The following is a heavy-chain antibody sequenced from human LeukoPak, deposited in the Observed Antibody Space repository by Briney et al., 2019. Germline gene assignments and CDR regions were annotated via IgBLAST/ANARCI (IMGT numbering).Heavy chain of an antibody. D-gene: IGHD5-12*01. V-gene: IGHV3-21*01. CDR2: ISSSSSSYI. Sequence: GGSLRLSCAASGFTFSSYSMNWVRQAPGKGLEWVSFISSSSSSYIYYADSVKGRFTISRDNAKNSLYLQMNSLRAEDTAVYYCARGHDVRWLRLGLSGSHKNQKYYFDYWGQGTLVTVSS. J-gene: IGHJ4*02. CDR1: GFTFSSYS. CDR3: ARGHDVRWLRLGLSGSHKNQKYYFDY.